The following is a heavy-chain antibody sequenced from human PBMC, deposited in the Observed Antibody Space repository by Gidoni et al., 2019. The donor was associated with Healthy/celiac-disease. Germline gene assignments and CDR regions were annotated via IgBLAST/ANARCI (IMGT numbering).Heavy chain of an antibody. D-gene: IGHD3-3*01. V-gene: IGHV1-46*01. CDR2: INPSGGST. Sequence: QVQLVQSGAEVKKPGASVTVSCKASGYTFTSYYMHWVRQAPGQGLEWMGIINPSGGSTSYAQKFQGRVTMTRDTSTSTVYMELSSLRSEDTAVYYCARDLGHRMTTGYDFWSGGDFDYWGQGTLVTVSS. CDR1: GYTFTSYY. CDR3: ARDLGHRMTTGYDFWSGGDFDY. J-gene: IGHJ4*02.